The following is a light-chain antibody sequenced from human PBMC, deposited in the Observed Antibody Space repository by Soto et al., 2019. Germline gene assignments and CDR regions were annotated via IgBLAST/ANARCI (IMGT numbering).Light chain of an antibody. Sequence: DIQITQNPYSLSSSVPERFTITCRASQTISSHLNWYQQKPGKAPNLLVYAASSLQSGVPSRFTGSGSGTDFTLTISSLQPEDFATYFCQQSYTTPITFGQGTRLEIK. CDR2: AAS. CDR1: QTISSH. CDR3: QQSYTTPIT. J-gene: IGKJ5*01. V-gene: IGKV1-39*01.